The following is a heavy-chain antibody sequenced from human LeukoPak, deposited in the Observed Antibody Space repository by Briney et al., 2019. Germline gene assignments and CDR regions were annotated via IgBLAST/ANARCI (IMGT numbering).Heavy chain of an antibody. CDR3: AKSLTYYDFWSGYYRDDDAFDI. D-gene: IGHD3-3*01. CDR1: GFTFSSHA. Sequence: GGSLRLSCAASGFTFSSHAMSWVRQAPGKGLEWVSAISGSGGSTYYADSVKGRFTISRDNSKNTLYLQMNSLRAEDTAVYYCAKSLTYYDFWSGYYRDDDAFDIWGQGTMVTVSS. V-gene: IGHV3-23*01. J-gene: IGHJ3*02. CDR2: ISGSGGST.